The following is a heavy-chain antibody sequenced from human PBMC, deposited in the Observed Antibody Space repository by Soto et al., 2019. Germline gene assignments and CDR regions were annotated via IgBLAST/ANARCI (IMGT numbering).Heavy chain of an antibody. CDR3: ARGHCSGGSCYSYNWFDP. CDR2: ISSSGSTI. D-gene: IGHD2-15*01. CDR1: GFTFSSYE. V-gene: IGHV3-48*03. J-gene: IGHJ5*02. Sequence: GGSLRLSCAASGFTFSSYEMNWVRQAPGKGLEWVSYISSSGSTIYYADSVKGRFTISRDNAKNSLYLQMNSLRAEDTAVYYCARGHCSGGSCYSYNWFDPWGQRT.